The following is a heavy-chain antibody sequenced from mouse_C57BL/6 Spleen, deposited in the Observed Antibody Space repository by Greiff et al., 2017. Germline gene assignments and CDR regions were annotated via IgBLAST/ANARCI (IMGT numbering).Heavy chain of an antibody. J-gene: IGHJ4*01. CDR2: INPGSGGT. Sequence: QVQLQQSGAELVRPGTSVKVSCKASGYAFTNYLLEWVKQRPGQGLEWIGVINPGSGGTNYNEKFKGKATLTADKSSSTAYMQLSSLTSEDSAVYFCATPGSRGYAMDYWGQGTSVTVSS. CDR3: ATPGSRGYAMDY. V-gene: IGHV1-54*01. CDR1: GYAFTNYL.